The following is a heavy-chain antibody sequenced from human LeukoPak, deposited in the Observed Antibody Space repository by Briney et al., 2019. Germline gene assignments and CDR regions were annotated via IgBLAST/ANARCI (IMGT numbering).Heavy chain of an antibody. Sequence: SETLSLTCTVSGYSISSGYYWGWIRQPPGKGLEWIGSIYHSGSTYYNPSLKSRVTISVDTSKNQFSLKLSSVTAADTAVYYCARAGYSSSWSFDYWGQGTLVTVSS. CDR1: GYSISSGYY. J-gene: IGHJ4*02. V-gene: IGHV4-38-2*02. CDR2: IYHSGST. CDR3: ARAGYSSSWSFDY. D-gene: IGHD6-13*01.